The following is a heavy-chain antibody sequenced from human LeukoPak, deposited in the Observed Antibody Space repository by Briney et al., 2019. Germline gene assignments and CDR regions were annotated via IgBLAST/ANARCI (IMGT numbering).Heavy chain of an antibody. CDR1: GYTFTSYD. CDR3: ARGLRISGARYYFDY. V-gene: IGHV1-8*03. Sequence: ASVKVSCKASGYTFTSYDINWVRQATGQGLEWMGWVNPNSGNTGYAQKFQGRVTITRNTSISTAYMELSSLRSEDTAVYYCARGLRISGARYYFDYWGQGTLVTVSS. CDR2: VNPNSGNT. D-gene: IGHD1-26*01. J-gene: IGHJ4*02.